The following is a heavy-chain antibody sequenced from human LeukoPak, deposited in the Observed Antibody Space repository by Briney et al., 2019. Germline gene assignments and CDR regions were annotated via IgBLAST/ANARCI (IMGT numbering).Heavy chain of an antibody. CDR1: GDAISKYY. J-gene: IGHJ4*02. CDR2: LYYSWRT. D-gene: IGHD2/OR15-2a*01. Sequence: SETLSFTCTVSGDAISKYYWRWIRQRPGKGLEGTGYLYYSWRTNYNPSLKSRVTMSVDTSKNQFSLKLTSVTAADTALYYCARELKVGNTGYYLDYWGQGTLVTVSP. CDR3: ARELKVGNTGYYLDY. V-gene: IGHV4-59*01.